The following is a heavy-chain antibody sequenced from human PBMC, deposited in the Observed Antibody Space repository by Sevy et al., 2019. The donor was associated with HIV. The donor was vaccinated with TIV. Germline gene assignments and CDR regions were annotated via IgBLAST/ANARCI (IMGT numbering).Heavy chain of an antibody. Sequence: GGCLRLSCAASGFTFNTYSLIWVRQTPGKGLGWLSFIGTAAGVTYYADSVKGRFTISRDNAKNSLYLQMNSLRDEDTAVYYCARCPGRYSIDYWGQGTLVTVSS. CDR3: ARCPGRYSIDY. CDR2: IGTAAGVT. V-gene: IGHV3-48*02. CDR1: GFTFNTYS. J-gene: IGHJ4*02. D-gene: IGHD3-10*01.